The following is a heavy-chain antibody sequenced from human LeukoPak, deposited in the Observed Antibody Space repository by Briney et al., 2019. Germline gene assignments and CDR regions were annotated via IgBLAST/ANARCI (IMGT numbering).Heavy chain of an antibody. D-gene: IGHD3-22*01. CDR3: AKDSGYYYDSSGNRLFDY. Sequence: GGSLRLSCAASGFTFSSYEMNWVRQAPGKGLEWISYISASGTLTHYADSVEGRFTVSRDNAKNSLYLQMNSLRGEDTAVYYCAKDSGYYYDSSGNRLFDYWGQGTLVTVSS. CDR2: ISASGTLT. J-gene: IGHJ4*02. CDR1: GFTFSSYE. V-gene: IGHV3-48*03.